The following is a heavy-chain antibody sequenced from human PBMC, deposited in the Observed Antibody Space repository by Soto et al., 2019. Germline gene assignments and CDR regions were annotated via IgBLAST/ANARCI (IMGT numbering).Heavy chain of an antibody. Sequence: GESLKISCKGSGYSFTSYWIGWVRQMPGKGLEWMGIIYPGDSDTRYSPSFQGQVTISADKSISTAYLQWSSLKASDTAMYYCARRVQYQLPHLEVKYNWFDPWGQGTLVTVSS. D-gene: IGHD2-2*01. CDR1: GYSFTSYW. J-gene: IGHJ5*02. CDR2: IYPGDSDT. CDR3: ARRVQYQLPHLEVKYNWFDP. V-gene: IGHV5-51*01.